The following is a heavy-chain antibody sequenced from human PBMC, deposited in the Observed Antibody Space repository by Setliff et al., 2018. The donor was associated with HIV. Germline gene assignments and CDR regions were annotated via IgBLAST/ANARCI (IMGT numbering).Heavy chain of an antibody. CDR2: IGSSNHGI. J-gene: IGHJ4*01. CDR1: GFNFKTYG. D-gene: IGHD3-10*01. CDR3: ASFFGDYGY. Sequence: GGSLRLSCAASGFNFKTYGMTWVRQAPGKGLDWVAHIGSSNHGIHYTASVQGRFTVSRDNANNLLFLEMNNLRVEDTAVYYCASFFGDYGYWGHRSQGTVSS. V-gene: IGHV3-48*04.